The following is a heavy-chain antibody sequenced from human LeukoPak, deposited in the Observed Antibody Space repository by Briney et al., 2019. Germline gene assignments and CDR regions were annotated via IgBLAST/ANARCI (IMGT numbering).Heavy chain of an antibody. CDR3: ARQPQWLASFDY. D-gene: IGHD6-19*01. V-gene: IGHV3-48*03. Sequence: PGGSLRLSCAASGFTFSSYEMNWVRQAPGKGLEWVSYISSSGSTIYYADSVKGRFTISRDNAKNSLYLQMNSLRAEDTAVYYCARQPQWLASFDYWGQGTLVTVSS. CDR1: GFTFSSYE. J-gene: IGHJ4*02. CDR2: ISSSGSTI.